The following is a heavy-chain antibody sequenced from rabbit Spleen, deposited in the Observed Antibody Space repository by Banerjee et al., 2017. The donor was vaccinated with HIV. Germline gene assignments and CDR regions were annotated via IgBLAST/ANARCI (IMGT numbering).Heavy chain of an antibody. V-gene: IGHV1S45*01. CDR1: GFDFSRTG. J-gene: IGHJ4*01. D-gene: IGHD2-1*01. Sequence: QEQLEESGGGLVQPGGSLTLSCKASGFDFSRTGVSWVRQAPGKGLEWIACIGFGGGGTWYASWAEGRFTISKTSTTVTLQMTSLTAADTATYFCATDGGVIIYGDSFTLWGPGTLVTVS. CDR2: IGFGGGGT. CDR3: ATDGGVIIYGDSFTL.